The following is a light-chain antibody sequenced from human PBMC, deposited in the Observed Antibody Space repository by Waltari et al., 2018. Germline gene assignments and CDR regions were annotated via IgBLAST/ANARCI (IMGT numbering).Light chain of an antibody. CDR3: MEALQTPGT. CDR2: MGS. J-gene: IGKJ4*01. Sequence: DIVMTQSPLSLPVTPGEPASISCRSSQSLLHRNGYNSLEWYLQKPGQSPSLLIYMGSNRASGVPDRFSGSGSGTDFTLKISRVEAEDVGVYYCMEALQTPGTFGGGTKVEIK. CDR1: QSLLHRNGYNS. V-gene: IGKV2-28*01.